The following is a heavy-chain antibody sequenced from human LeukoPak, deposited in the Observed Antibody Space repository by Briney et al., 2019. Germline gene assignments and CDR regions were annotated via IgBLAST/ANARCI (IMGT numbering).Heavy chain of an antibody. CDR3: ARPEGGKYYFDY. CDR1: VYTFTGYY. Sequence: ASVKVSCKASVYTFTGYYMHWVRQAPGQGLELMGWINPDSGGTNYAQKFQGRVTMTRDTSLSTAYMELSRLRSDDTAVYYCARPEGGKYYFDYWGQGTLVTVSS. V-gene: IGHV1-2*02. D-gene: IGHD2-15*01. J-gene: IGHJ4*02. CDR2: INPDSGGT.